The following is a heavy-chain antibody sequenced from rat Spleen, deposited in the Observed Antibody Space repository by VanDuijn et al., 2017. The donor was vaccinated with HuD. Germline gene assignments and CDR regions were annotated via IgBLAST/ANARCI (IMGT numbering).Heavy chain of an antibody. D-gene: IGHD1-12*01. CDR2: ISTTGTNT. CDR1: GFSFSNHY. V-gene: IGHV5-25*01. J-gene: IGHJ3*01. Sequence: EVQLVESGGGLVQPGRSLKLSCAASGFSFSNHYMAWVRQTPKKGLEWVATISTTGTNTFYPDSVKGRFTISRDHAKSTLYLQMDSLRSEDTATYYCARHGRGYALAYWGQGTLVTVSS. CDR3: ARHGRGYALAY.